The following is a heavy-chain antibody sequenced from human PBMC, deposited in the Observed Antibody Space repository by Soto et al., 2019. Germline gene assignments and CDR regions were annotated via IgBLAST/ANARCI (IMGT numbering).Heavy chain of an antibody. D-gene: IGHD2-15*01. J-gene: IGHJ4*02. CDR1: GFTFSSYA. Sequence: QVQLVESGGGVVQPGRSLRLSCAASGFTFSSYAMHWVRQAPGKGLEWVAVISYDGSNKYYADSVKGRFTISRDNSKNTLYLQMKSRRAEDTAVYYCARDLLAPGIFPRGGEIDYWGQGTLVTVSS. V-gene: IGHV3-30-3*01. CDR2: ISYDGSNK. CDR3: ARDLLAPGIFPRGGEIDY.